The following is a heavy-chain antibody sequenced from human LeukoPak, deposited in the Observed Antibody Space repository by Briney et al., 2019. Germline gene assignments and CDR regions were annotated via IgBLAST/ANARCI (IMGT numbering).Heavy chain of an antibody. J-gene: IGHJ3*02. CDR3: AREAAAGIFIMGAFDI. V-gene: IGHV1-69*13. Sequence: GASVKVSCKASGGTFSSYAISWVRQAPGQGLEWMGGIIPIFGTANYAQKFQGRVTITADESTSTAYMELSSLRSEDTAVYYCAREAAAGIFIMGAFDIWGQGTMVTVSS. D-gene: IGHD6-13*01. CDR1: GGTFSSYA. CDR2: IIPIFGTA.